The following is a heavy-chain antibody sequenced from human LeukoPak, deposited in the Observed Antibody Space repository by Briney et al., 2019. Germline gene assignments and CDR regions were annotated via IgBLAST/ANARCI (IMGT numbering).Heavy chain of an antibody. Sequence: SETLSLTCTVSGGSISSYYWSWLRQPAGKGLEWIGRIYTSGSTNYNPSLKSRVTMSVDTSKNQFSLKLSSVTAADTAVYYCARDHSGSRALDAFDIWGQGTMVTVSS. V-gene: IGHV4-4*07. CDR3: ARDHSGSRALDAFDI. J-gene: IGHJ3*02. D-gene: IGHD1-26*01. CDR1: GGSISSYY. CDR2: IYTSGST.